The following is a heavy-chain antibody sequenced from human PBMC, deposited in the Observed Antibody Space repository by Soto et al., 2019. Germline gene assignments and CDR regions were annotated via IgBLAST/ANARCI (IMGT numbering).Heavy chain of an antibody. CDR3: ARITVRPVSWAFAP. CDR1: GDSITSNY. Sequence: SETLSLTCAVSGDSITSNYWNWIRQPPGRGLEWIGYIYNSGTTKYNPSLKSRVIISVDTSKNQLSLKLSSVTAADTAVYYCARITVRPVSWAFAPWGQGTRVTVS. CDR2: IYNSGTT. J-gene: IGHJ5*02. V-gene: IGHV4-59*01. D-gene: IGHD4-17*01.